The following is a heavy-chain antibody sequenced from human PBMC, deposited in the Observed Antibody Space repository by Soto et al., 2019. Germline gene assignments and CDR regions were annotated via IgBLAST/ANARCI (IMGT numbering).Heavy chain of an antibody. CDR2: ISGSGDST. CDR3: AKSVTSPHDFLTAYATPYYYYYGMDV. Sequence: PGGSLRLSCAASGFTLSSYAINWVRQAPGKGLEWVSAISGSGDSTNIADSVKGRFTISRDNSKNTLYLQMSSLRAEDTALYYCAKSVTSPHDFLTAYATPYYYYYGMDVWGQGTTVTVS. D-gene: IGHD3-9*01. J-gene: IGHJ6*02. V-gene: IGHV3-23*01. CDR1: GFTLSSYA.